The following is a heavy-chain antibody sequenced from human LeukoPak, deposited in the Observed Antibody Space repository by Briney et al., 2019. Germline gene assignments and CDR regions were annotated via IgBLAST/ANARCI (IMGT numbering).Heavy chain of an antibody. V-gene: IGHV3-30*04. CDR1: GFTFSSYA. J-gene: IGHJ4*02. D-gene: IGHD6-13*01. Sequence: PGGSLRLSCAASGFTFSSYAMHWVRQAPGKGREWVAVISYDGSNKYYADSVKGRFTISRDNSKNTLYLQMNSLRAEDTAVYYCARDRWYSSSWFDYWGQGTLVTVSS. CDR2: ISYDGSNK. CDR3: ARDRWYSSSWFDY.